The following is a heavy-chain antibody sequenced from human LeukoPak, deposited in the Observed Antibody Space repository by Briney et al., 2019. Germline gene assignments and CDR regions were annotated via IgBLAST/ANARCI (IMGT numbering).Heavy chain of an antibody. V-gene: IGHV3-21*01. CDR2: ISSSSSYI. D-gene: IGHD6-13*01. Sequence: PGGSLRLSCAASGFTFSSYSMNRVRQAPGKGLEWVSSISSSSSYIYYADSVKGRFTISRDNAKNSLYLQMNSLRAEDTAVYYCASSIAAAGAFDIWGQGTMVTVSS. J-gene: IGHJ3*02. CDR1: GFTFSSYS. CDR3: ASSIAAAGAFDI.